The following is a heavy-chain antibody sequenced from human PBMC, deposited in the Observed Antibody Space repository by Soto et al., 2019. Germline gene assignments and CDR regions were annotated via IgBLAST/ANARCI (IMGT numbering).Heavy chain of an antibody. J-gene: IGHJ4*02. CDR3: ARDVGKVSDY. CDR2: ISTSSSPI. Sequence: EVQLVESGGGLVQPGGSRSPSGAAPGLPLGPYAITWFRQAPGKGLEWISYISTSSSPIYYADSVKGRFTISRDNAKNSLYLQMNSLSDEDTAVYYCARDVGKVSDYCGQGTLVTVSS. D-gene: IGHD7-27*01. CDR1: GLPLGPYA. V-gene: IGHV3-48*02.